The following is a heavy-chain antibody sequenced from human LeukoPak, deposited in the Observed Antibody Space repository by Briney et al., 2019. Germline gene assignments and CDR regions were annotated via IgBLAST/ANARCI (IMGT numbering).Heavy chain of an antibody. CDR1: GFTFSRNA. Sequence: GGSLRLSCAASGFTFSRNAMNWVRQAPGKGLEWVASISGNGLGTYYADSVKGRFNISRDNSRNTLYLQMNSLKIEDTAFYYCAKDANYLRSSGYLIPIDYWGQGTLVTVSS. J-gene: IGHJ4*02. V-gene: IGHV3-23*01. CDR2: ISGNGLGT. D-gene: IGHD3-22*01. CDR3: AKDANYLRSSGYLIPIDY.